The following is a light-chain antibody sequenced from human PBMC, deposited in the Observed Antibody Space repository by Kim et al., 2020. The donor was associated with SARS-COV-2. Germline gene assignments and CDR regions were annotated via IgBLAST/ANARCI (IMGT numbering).Light chain of an antibody. CDR2: LGS. CDR1: QSLLHSNGYNY. J-gene: IGKJ2*01. V-gene: IGKV2-28*01. Sequence: DIVMTQSPLSLPVTPGEPASISCRSSQSLLHSNGYNYLDWYLQKPGQSPQLLIYLGSNRASGVPDRFSGSGSGTDFTLKISRVEAEDVGVYYCKQALQTPYTFGRGTKLEI. CDR3: KQALQTPYT.